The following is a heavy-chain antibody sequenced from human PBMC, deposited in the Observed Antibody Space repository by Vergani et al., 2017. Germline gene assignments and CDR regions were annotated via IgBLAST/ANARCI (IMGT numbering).Heavy chain of an antibody. CDR3: PRLSKHCGDFVGESRFDP. CDR1: GFSLDTGGVG. Sequence: QITLKESGPTLIKPTQNLTLTCTFSGFSLDTGGVGVGWIRQPPGKGLEWVALIYWNDDKRYSSSLKPRLILTKDTSKKQVVLTLTNVVPADTATYYCPRLSKHCGDFVGESRFDPWGQGTLVTVSS. D-gene: IGHD4-17*01. CDR2: IYWNDDK. V-gene: IGHV2-5*01. J-gene: IGHJ5*02.